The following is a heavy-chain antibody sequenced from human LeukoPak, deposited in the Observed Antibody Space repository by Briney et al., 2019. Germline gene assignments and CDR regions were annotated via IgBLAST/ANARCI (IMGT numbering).Heavy chain of an antibody. V-gene: IGHV1-46*01. CDR1: GYTFTRYH. CDR3: AREAIFGVVREYYFDL. Sequence: GASVKVSCKASGYTFTRYHIHWMRQAPGQGLEWMGVINPSGGPATYAQKFQGRVTLTRDTSTTTVYMEVNSLRSDDTAVYYCAREAIFGVVREYYFDLWGQGTLVTVS. D-gene: IGHD3-3*01. CDR2: INPSGGPA. J-gene: IGHJ4*02.